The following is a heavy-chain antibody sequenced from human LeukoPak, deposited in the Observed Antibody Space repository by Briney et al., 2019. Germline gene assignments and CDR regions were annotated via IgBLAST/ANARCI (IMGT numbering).Heavy chain of an antibody. CDR1: GFAFSSYA. V-gene: IGHV3-30-3*01. CDR2: ISYDGSNK. D-gene: IGHD6-19*01. Sequence: PGGSLRLSCAASGFAFSSYAMHWVRQAPGKGLEWVAVISYDGSNKYYADSVKGRFTISRDNSKNTLYLQMNSLRAEDTAVYYCAREVSSGWYKWFDPWGQGTLVTVSS. CDR3: AREVSSGWYKWFDP. J-gene: IGHJ5*02.